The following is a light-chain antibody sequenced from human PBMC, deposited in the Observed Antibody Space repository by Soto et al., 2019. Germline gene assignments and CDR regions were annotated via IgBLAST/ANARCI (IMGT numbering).Light chain of an antibody. CDR3: QQSYNAVFT. CDR2: AAS. CDR1: QSISRY. J-gene: IGKJ3*01. V-gene: IGKV1-39*01. Sequence: DIQMTQSPSSLSASVGDRVTITCRASQSISRYLNWYQQKPGKAPNLLIYAASSLQSGVPSRFSGSGSGTDFTLSISSLQPEYFATYYCQQSYNAVFTFGPGTKVDIK.